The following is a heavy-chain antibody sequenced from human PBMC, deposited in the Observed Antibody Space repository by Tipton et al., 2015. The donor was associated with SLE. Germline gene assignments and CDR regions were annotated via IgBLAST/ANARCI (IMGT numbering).Heavy chain of an antibody. CDR3: EAWSPWYFDL. J-gene: IGHJ2*01. D-gene: IGHD1-1*01. V-gene: IGHV4-61*02. Sequence: LSLTCTVSAGSLNSDNYYWNWIRQPAGKGLEWIGRIYYSGSTYYNPSLKSRVTISVDTSKNQFSLKLSSVTAADTAVYYCEAWSPWYFDLWGRGTLVTVSS. CDR2: IYYSGST. CDR1: AGSLNSDNYY.